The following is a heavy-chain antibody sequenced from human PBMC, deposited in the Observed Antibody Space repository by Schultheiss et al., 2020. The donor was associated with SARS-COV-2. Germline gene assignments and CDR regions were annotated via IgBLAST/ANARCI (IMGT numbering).Heavy chain of an antibody. D-gene: IGHD5-18*01. V-gene: IGHV3-53*01. J-gene: IGHJ4*02. Sequence: GESLKISCAASGFTVSSNYMSWVRQAPGKGLEWVSVIYSGGSTYYADSVKGRFTISRDNSKNTLYLQMNSLRAEDTAVYYCARVGGYSYGYPSRYFDYWGQGTLVTVSS. CDR1: GFTVSSNY. CDR2: IYSGGST. CDR3: ARVGGYSYGYPSRYFDY.